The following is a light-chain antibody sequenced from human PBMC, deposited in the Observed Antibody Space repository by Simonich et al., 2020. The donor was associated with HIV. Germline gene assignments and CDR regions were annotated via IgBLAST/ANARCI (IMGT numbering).Light chain of an antibody. CDR3: QQYNDWPWT. Sequence: DIVMTQSPDSPAVSPGERATLPCRASQSFSSNLAWYQQKPGQAPRLLIYVASTRATGIPARFSGSGSGTEFTLTISSLQSEDFGVYFCQQYNDWPWTFGQGTKVEIK. CDR2: VAS. J-gene: IGKJ1*01. V-gene: IGKV3-15*01. CDR1: QSFSSN.